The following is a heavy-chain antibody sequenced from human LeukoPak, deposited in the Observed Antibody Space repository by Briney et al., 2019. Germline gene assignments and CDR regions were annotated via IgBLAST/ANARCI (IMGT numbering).Heavy chain of an antibody. CDR2: IYTSGST. J-gene: IGHJ5*02. D-gene: IGHD3-10*01. Sequence: SSETLSLTCTVSGGSISSYYWRWIRQPAGKGLEWIGRIYTSGSTNYNPSLKSRVTMSGDPSNNQCSLKLSSVTAADTAVYYCARDGVLLWFGEEANWFDPWGQGTLVTVSS. CDR1: GGSISSYY. V-gene: IGHV4-4*07. CDR3: ARDGVLLWFGEEANWFDP.